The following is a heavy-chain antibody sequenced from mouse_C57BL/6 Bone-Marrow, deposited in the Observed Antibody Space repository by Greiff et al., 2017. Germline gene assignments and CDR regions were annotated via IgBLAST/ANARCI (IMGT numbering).Heavy chain of an antibody. CDR1: GFNIKDDY. CDR2: IDPENGDT. V-gene: IGHV14-4*01. CDR3: TSIVTTGYYLDY. D-gene: IGHD2-5*01. Sequence: EVQLQQSGAELVRPGASVKLSCTASGFNIKDDYMHWVKQRPEQGLEWIGWIDPENGDTEYASKFQGKATITADTSSNTAYLQLSSLTSEDTAVYYCTSIVTTGYYLDYWGQGTTLTVSS. J-gene: IGHJ2*01.